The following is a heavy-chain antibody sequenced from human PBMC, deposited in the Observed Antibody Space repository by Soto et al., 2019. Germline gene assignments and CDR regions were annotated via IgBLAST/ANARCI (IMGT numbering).Heavy chain of an antibody. CDR1: GGSISSHY. J-gene: IGHJ4*02. CDR3: AKELKPYNSGWYFALS. Sequence: TLSLTCTVSGGSISSHYWSWIRQPAGKGLEWIGRIYLSGNTKINPSLKNRVTMSVDASKNQFSLNLKSVTAADTAVYYCAKELKPYNSGWYFALSGGQGTLVTVSS. D-gene: IGHD6-19*01. CDR2: IYLSGNT. V-gene: IGHV4-4*07.